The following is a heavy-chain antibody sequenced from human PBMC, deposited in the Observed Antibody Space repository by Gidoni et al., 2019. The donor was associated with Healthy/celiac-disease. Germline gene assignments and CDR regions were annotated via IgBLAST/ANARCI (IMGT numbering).Heavy chain of an antibody. CDR3: ARDRGYGGLWAYYFDY. CDR2: INPSGGST. Sequence: QVQLVQSGAEVKKPGASVKVSCKASGYPFTSYYMHWGRQAPGQGLEWMGIINPSGGSTSYAQKFQGRVTMTRDTSTSTVYMELSSLRSEDTAVYYCARDRGYGGLWAYYFDYWGQGTLVTVSS. J-gene: IGHJ4*02. V-gene: IGHV1-46*01. D-gene: IGHD4-17*01. CDR1: GYPFTSYY.